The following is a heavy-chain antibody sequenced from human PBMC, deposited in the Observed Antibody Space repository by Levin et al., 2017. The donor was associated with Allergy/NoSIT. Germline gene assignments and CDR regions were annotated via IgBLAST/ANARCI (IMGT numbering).Heavy chain of an antibody. V-gene: IGHV3-30-3*01. J-gene: IGHJ4*02. CDR1: GFDFSAYT. CDR2: ISYDGSNT. CDR3: ARDLGGVFDY. D-gene: IGHD2-8*02. Sequence: PGESLKISCAASGFDFSAYTMHWVRQAPVKGLEWVTLISYDGSNTYYADSVKGRFTISRDNSKNTLSLQMNSLTAEDTAMYHCARDLGGVFDYWGQGTLVTVSS.